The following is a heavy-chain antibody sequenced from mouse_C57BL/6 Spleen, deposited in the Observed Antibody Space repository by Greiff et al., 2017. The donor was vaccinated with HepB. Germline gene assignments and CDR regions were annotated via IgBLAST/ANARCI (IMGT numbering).Heavy chain of an antibody. Sequence: EVKMRESGGGLVKPGRSLKQSCAASGFTFSSYAMSWVRQTPEKRLEWVATISDGGSYTDYPDNVKGRFTISRDNAKNNLYLQMSHLKSEDTAMYYCARDGYYGAYAMDYWGQGTSVTVSS. D-gene: IGHD2-3*01. V-gene: IGHV5-4*01. CDR3: ARDGYYGAYAMDY. CDR1: GFTFSSYA. J-gene: IGHJ4*01. CDR2: ISDGGSYT.